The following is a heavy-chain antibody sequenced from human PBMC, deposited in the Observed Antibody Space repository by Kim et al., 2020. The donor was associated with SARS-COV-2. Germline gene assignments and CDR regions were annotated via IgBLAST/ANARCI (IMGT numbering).Heavy chain of an antibody. Sequence: GGSLRLSCVASGFPFSKYWMHWVRQSPGKGLVWLSRINSDMSSANYADSVKGRFTTSRDNAKNTLYLHMNSLRAEDTAIYYCARRGDYSWGSYVYGMDVWGQGATVTVSS. CDR3: ARRGDYSWGSYVYGMDV. D-gene: IGHD3-16*01. V-gene: IGHV3-74*01. J-gene: IGHJ6*02. CDR1: GFPFSKYW. CDR2: INSDMSSA.